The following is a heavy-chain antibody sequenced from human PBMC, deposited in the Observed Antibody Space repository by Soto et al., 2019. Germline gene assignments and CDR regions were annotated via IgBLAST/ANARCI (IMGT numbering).Heavy chain of an antibody. V-gene: IGHV1-69*13. D-gene: IGHD1-26*01. CDR1: GGSFISYA. CDR3: AREGIVGATYYYYGMDV. Sequence: SVKVSCTASGGSFISYASIWVRQAPGQGLEWMGGIIPIFGTANYAQKFQGRVTITADESTSTAYMELSSLRSEDTAVYYCAREGIVGATYYYYGMDVWGQGTTVTVSS. J-gene: IGHJ6*02. CDR2: IIPIFGTA.